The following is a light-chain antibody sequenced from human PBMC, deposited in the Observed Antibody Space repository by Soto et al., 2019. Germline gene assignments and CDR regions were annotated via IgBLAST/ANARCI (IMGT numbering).Light chain of an antibody. J-gene: IGKJ5*01. CDR1: QTISSW. CDR3: QQYNSHST. Sequence: IKMTQSPSTLSASVGGRVTITCRASQTISSWLAWYLQKPGKAPKILIYKASSLESGVPSRFSGSGSGTEFTLTISSLQPDDLATYYCQQYNSHSTFGQGTRLEI. V-gene: IGKV1-5*03. CDR2: KAS.